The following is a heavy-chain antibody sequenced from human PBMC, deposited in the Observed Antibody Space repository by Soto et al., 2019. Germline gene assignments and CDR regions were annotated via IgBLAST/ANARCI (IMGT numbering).Heavy chain of an antibody. D-gene: IGHD6-19*01. Sequence: VQLLESGGGLVQPGGSLRLSCAASGVTFSSYAMSWVRQAPGKGLEWVSGISGRGGTTYYADSVKGRFTISRDNSKNTLYLQMISLRAEDTAVYYCAKDAAVAGCFDYWGQGTLVTVSS. J-gene: IGHJ4*02. CDR2: ISGRGGTT. V-gene: IGHV3-23*01. CDR1: GVTFSSYA. CDR3: AKDAAVAGCFDY.